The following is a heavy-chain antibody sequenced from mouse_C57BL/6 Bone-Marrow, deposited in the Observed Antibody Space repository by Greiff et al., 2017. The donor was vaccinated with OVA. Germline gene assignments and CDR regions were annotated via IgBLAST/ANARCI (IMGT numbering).Heavy chain of an antibody. J-gene: IGHJ3*01. V-gene: IGHV1-69*01. CDR1: GYTFTSYW. CDR2: IDPSDSYT. D-gene: IGHD2-4*01. Sequence: QVQLQQPGAELVMPGASVKLSCKASGYTFTSYWMHWVKQRPGQGLEWIGEIDPSDSYTNYNQKFKGKSTLTVDKSSSTAYMKLSSLTSEDSAVYYCARSKEVYYDYPFAYWGQGTLVTVSA. CDR3: ARSKEVYYDYPFAY.